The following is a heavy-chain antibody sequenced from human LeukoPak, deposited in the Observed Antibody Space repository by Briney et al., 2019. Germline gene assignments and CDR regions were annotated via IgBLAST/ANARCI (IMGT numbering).Heavy chain of an antibody. Sequence: GASVKVSCTASGYTFSNYDINWVRQATGRGLKWMGWMNPNSGNTGYAQKLQGRVTMTRNTSISTAYMELSSLRSEDTAVYYCARVGGPPKTWGQGTLVTVSS. D-gene: IGHD1-26*01. CDR1: GYTFSNYD. V-gene: IGHV1-8*01. J-gene: IGHJ5*02. CDR3: ARVGGPPKT. CDR2: MNPNSGNT.